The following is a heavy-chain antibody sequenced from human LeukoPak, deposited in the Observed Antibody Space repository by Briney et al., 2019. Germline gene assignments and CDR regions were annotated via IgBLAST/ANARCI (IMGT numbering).Heavy chain of an antibody. Sequence: GGSLRLSCAASGFTVGTNSMSWVRQSPGKGLEWVSVIYSGGSTYYADSVNGRFTISRDNSKNTLYLQMNSLRAEDTAVYYCAKDPKKRITIFGVVIADYWGQGTLVTVSS. V-gene: IGHV3-53*01. D-gene: IGHD3-3*01. CDR1: GFTVGTNS. CDR3: AKDPKKRITIFGVVIADY. CDR2: IYSGGST. J-gene: IGHJ4*02.